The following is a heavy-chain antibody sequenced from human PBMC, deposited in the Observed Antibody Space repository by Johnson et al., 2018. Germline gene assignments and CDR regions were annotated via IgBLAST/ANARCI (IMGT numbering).Heavy chain of an antibody. D-gene: IGHD1-1*01. V-gene: IGHV3-15*07. CDR2: IKSKTDGGTI. CDR1: GFTFTDAW. Sequence: VQLVQSGGGLVKPGGSXRLSCAASGFTFTDAWMNWVRQAPGKGLEWVGRIKSKTDGGTIDYVAPVKGRFTISRDASKNTLYLQMSSLKTEDTAVYYCTTDWALVQGWCQGTLVTVSS. J-gene: IGHJ4*02. CDR3: TTDWALVQG.